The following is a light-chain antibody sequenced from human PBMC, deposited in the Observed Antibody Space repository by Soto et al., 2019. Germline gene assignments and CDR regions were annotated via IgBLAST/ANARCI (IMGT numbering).Light chain of an antibody. CDR3: QQYDNSVT. CDR2: DAS. CDR1: QYISNY. V-gene: IGKV1-33*01. Sequence: DIQMTQSPSSLSASVGDRVTITCQASQYISNYLNWYQQKPGKDPKLLIYDASNLETGVPSRFSGSGSGTDFTFTISSLQPEDIATYYCQQYDNSVTFGHGTRLEIK. J-gene: IGKJ5*01.